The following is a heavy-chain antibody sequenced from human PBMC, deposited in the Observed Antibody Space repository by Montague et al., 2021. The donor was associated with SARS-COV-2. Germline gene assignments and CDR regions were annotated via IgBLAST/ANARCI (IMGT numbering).Heavy chain of an antibody. J-gene: IGHJ4*02. V-gene: IGHV2-70*04. CDR3: ARSYYDILTAYYTPFDY. Sequence: PALVKPTQILTLTCTFSGFSLSTSGMRASWIRQPPGKALEWLARIDWDADKFYSTSLKTRLTISKDTSKNQVVLTMTNMDPVDTATYYCARSYYDILTAYYTPFDYWGQGTLVTVSS. CDR1: GFSLSTSGMR. D-gene: IGHD3-9*01. CDR2: IDWDADK.